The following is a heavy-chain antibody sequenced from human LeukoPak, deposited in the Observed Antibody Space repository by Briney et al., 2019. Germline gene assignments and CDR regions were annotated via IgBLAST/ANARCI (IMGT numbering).Heavy chain of an antibody. J-gene: IGHJ4*02. Sequence: SETLSLTCAVYGGSFSGYYWSWIRQPPGKGLEWIGEINHSGSTNYNPSLKSRVTISVDTSKNQFSLKPSSVTAADTAVYYCAREEGSYYDSSGYFSPKPIFYFDYWGQGILVTVPS. CDR1: GGSFSGYY. D-gene: IGHD3-22*01. CDR3: AREEGSYYDSSGYFSPKPIFYFDY. CDR2: INHSGST. V-gene: IGHV4-34*01.